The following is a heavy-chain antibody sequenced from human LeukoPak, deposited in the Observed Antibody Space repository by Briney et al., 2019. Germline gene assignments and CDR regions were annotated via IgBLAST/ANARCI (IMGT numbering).Heavy chain of an antibody. V-gene: IGHV4-4*09. Sequence: SETLSLTCTVSGGSVSGYYWSWIRQPPGKGLEWIGSIYTSGSTNYNPSLKSRVTISVDTSKNQFSLKLSSVSAADTAVYYCARHGNGYILRHFDYWGQGTLVTVSS. CDR3: ARHGNGYILRHFDY. CDR2: IYTSGST. CDR1: GGSVSGYY. J-gene: IGHJ4*02. D-gene: IGHD5-24*01.